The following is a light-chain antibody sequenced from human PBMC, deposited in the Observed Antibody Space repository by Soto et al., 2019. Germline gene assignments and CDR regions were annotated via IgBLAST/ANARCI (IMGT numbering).Light chain of an antibody. V-gene: IGLV2-14*01. J-gene: IGLJ2*01. CDR2: EVS. CDR1: SSDVGGYNY. CDR3: SSYTSSSHVV. Sequence: QSALTQPASVSGSPGQSITISYTGTSSDVGGYNYVSWYQQHPGKAPKLMIYEVSNRPSGVSNRFSGSKSGNTASLTISGLQAEDEADYYCSSYTSSSHVVFGGGTKLTVL.